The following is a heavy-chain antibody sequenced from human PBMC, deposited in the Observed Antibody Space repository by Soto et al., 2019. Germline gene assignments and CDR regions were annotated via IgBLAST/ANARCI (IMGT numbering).Heavy chain of an antibody. J-gene: IGHJ4*02. CDR2: ISYDGSNK. CDR1: GFTFSSYG. V-gene: IGHV3-30*18. CDR3: AKSGVLRYFDWLMGPQTFDY. Sequence: QVQLVESGGGVIQPGRSLRLSCAASGFTFSSYGMHWVRQAPGKGLEWVAVISYDGSNKYYADSVKGRFIISRDNSKNTLYLQMNSLRAEDTAVYYCAKSGVLRYFDWLMGPQTFDYWGQGTLVTVSS. D-gene: IGHD3-9*01.